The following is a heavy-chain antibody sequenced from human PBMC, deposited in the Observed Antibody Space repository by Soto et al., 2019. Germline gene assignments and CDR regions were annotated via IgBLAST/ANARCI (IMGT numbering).Heavy chain of an antibody. Sequence: QVQLVQSGAEVKKPGASLKVSCKASGYTFTSYGISWVRQSPGQGFGWWGWISAYNGNTNNAQKLQGRVTMTTDTSTSTAYMELRSLRSDDTAVYYCARDLRLQPLHGMDVWGQGTTVTVSS. J-gene: IGHJ6*02. V-gene: IGHV1-18*01. CDR2: ISAYNGNT. CDR1: GYTFTSYG. CDR3: ARDLRLQPLHGMDV. D-gene: IGHD4-4*01.